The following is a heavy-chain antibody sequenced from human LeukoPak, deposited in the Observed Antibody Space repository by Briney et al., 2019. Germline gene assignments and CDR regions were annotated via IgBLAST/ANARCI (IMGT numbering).Heavy chain of an antibody. V-gene: IGHV4-39*01. Sequence: SETLSLTCTVSGGSISSSSYYWGWIRQPPGKGLEWIGNIYYSGSTYYNPSLKSRVTISVDTSKNQFSLKLSPVTAADTAVYYCARGPDYGGNSVVDYWGQGTLVTVSS. CDR3: ARGPDYGGNSVVDY. D-gene: IGHD4-23*01. CDR1: GGSISSSSYY. J-gene: IGHJ4*02. CDR2: IYYSGST.